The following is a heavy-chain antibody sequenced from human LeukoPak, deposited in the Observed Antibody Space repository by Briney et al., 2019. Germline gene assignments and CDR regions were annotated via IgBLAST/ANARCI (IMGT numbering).Heavy chain of an antibody. D-gene: IGHD3-10*01. CDR3: ARRAITMVRGVILASYYYYYYMDV. CDR2: INHSGST. J-gene: IGHJ6*03. V-gene: IGHV4-34*01. CDR1: GGSFSGYY. Sequence: PSETLSLTCAVYGGSFSGYYWSWIRQPPGKGLEWIGEINHSGSTNYNPSLKSRVTISVDTSKNQFSLKLSSVTAADTAVYYCARRAITMVRGVILASYYYYYYMDVWGKGTTVTISS.